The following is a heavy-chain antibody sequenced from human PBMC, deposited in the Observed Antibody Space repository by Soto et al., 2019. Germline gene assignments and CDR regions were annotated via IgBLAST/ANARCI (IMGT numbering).Heavy chain of an antibody. V-gene: IGHV4-31*03. D-gene: IGHD3-9*01. Sequence: QVPLQESGPGLVKPSQTLSLTCTVSGGSISSGGYYWSWIRQHPGKGLEWSGYIYYSGSTYYNPSLKSRVTISVDTSKNQFSLKLSSVTAADTAVYYCASGRYCDWPKYSFDYWGQGTLVTVSS. J-gene: IGHJ4*02. CDR3: ASGRYCDWPKYSFDY. CDR1: GGSISSGGYY. CDR2: IYYSGST.